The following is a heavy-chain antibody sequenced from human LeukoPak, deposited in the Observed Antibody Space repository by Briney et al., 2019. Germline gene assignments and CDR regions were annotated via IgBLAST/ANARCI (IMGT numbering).Heavy chain of an antibody. V-gene: IGHV3-23*01. D-gene: IGHD6-13*01. CDR1: GYTFSSYA. Sequence: GGSLRLSCAASGYTFSSYAMSWVRQAPGKGLEWVSAIIGSGGSTYYADSVKGRFTISGDNSKKTLYLQMNSLRAEDTAVYYCAKGRGSSWYEDFDYWGQGTLVTVSS. J-gene: IGHJ4*02. CDR3: AKGRGSSWYEDFDY. CDR2: IIGSGGST.